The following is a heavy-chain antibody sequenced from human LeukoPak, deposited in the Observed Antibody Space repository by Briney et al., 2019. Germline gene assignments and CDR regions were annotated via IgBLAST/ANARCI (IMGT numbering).Heavy chain of an antibody. J-gene: IGHJ4*02. CDR2: INPNSGGT. V-gene: IGHV1-2*04. Sequence: ASVKVSCTASGYTFTGHYMHRVRQAPGQGLEWMGWINPNSGGTNYAQKFQGWVTMTRDTSISTAYMELSRLRSDDTAVYYCARTSYYDSSGYAHFDYWGQGTLVTVSS. CDR1: GYTFTGHY. D-gene: IGHD3-22*01. CDR3: ARTSYYDSSGYAHFDY.